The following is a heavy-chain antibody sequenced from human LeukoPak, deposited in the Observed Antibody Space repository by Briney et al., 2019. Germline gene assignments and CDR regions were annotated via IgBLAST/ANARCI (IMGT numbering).Heavy chain of an antibody. V-gene: IGHV3-30*02. CDR2: TRFDGSNK. D-gene: IGHD5-18*01. Sequence: GGSLRLSCAASGFTFSSYGMHWVRQAPGKGLDWVAFTRFDGSNKYYADSVKGRFTISRDNSKNTLYLQMSSLRAEDTAVYYCAKDGAYSYGYAFDIWGQGTMVTVSS. CDR3: AKDGAYSYGYAFDI. J-gene: IGHJ3*02. CDR1: GFTFSSYG.